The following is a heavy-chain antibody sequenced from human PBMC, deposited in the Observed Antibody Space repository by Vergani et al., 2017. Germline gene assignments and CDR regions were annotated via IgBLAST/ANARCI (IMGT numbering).Heavy chain of an antibody. J-gene: IGHJ5*02. D-gene: IGHD4-17*01. Sequence: QVQLQQWGAGLLKPSETLSLTCAVYGGSFSGYYWSWIRQPPGKGLEWIGEINHSGSTNYNPSLKSRVTISVDKTKNQFSLKLSSVTAADTAVYYCARGGWGYGDYVNWFDPWGQGTLVTVSS. CDR2: INHSGST. V-gene: IGHV4-34*01. CDR1: GGSFSGYY. CDR3: ARGGWGYGDYVNWFDP.